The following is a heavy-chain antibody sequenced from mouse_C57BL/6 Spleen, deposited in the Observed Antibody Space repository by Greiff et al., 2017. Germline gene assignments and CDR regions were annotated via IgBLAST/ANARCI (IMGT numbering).Heavy chain of an antibody. Sequence: VQLKESGGGLVQPKGSLKLSCAASGFSFNTYAMNWVRQAPGKGLEWVGRIRRTSNNYATSYAASVKDRFTISRDDSESMLYLQMNNLETEDTAIYYCVMCYAMDYWGQGTSVTVSS. CDR3: VMCYAMDY. J-gene: IGHJ4*01. CDR1: GFSFNTYA. CDR2: IRRTSNNYAT. V-gene: IGHV10-1*01.